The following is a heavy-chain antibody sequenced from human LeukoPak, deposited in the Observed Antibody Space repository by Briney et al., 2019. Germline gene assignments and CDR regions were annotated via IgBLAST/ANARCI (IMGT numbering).Heavy chain of an antibody. CDR2: ISSSSSYI. D-gene: IGHD1-26*01. V-gene: IGHV3-21*01. CDR1: GFTFSSYS. J-gene: IGHJ3*02. Sequence: GGSLRLSCAASGFTFSSYSMNWVRQAPGKGLEWVSSISSSSSYIYYADSVKGRFTISRDNAKNSLCLQMNSLRAEDTAVYYCARDPGSYRGGAFDIWGQGTMVTVSS. CDR3: ARDPGSYRGGAFDI.